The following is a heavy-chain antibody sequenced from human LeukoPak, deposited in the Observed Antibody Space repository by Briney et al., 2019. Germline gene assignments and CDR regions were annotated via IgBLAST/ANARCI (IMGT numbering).Heavy chain of an antibody. Sequence: GGSLRPSCAASGFTLGGYWMTWLRRAPGKGLEWVANIKYDGSQKYYVDSVKGRFTISRDNAKNSLYLQMNSLSAEDTAVYYCARDSPEPGQFFDYWGQGTLVTASS. CDR2: IKYDGSQK. CDR1: GFTLGGYW. J-gene: IGHJ4*02. V-gene: IGHV3-7*04. D-gene: IGHD1-14*01. CDR3: ARDSPEPGQFFDY.